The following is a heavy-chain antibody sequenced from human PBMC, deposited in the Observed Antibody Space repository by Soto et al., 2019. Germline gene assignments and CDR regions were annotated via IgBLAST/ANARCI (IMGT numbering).Heavy chain of an antibody. J-gene: IGHJ4*02. CDR3: TRQTDAVQWLVVPTDYNFDY. CDR2: IRSKTNSYAT. V-gene: IGHV3-73*01. Sequence: GGSLRLSCAASGFTFGGSAMHWVRQASGKGLEWVGHIRSKTNSYATAYAESVKGRFTISRDDSMNTAYLQMNSLKTEDTAVYFCTRQTDAVQWLVVPTDYNFDYWGQGTLVTVSS. D-gene: IGHD6-19*01. CDR1: GFTFGGSA.